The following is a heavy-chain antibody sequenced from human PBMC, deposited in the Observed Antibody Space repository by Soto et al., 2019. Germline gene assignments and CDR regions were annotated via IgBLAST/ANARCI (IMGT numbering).Heavy chain of an antibody. J-gene: IGHJ5*02. D-gene: IGHD3-10*01. CDR3: ARHRGPMVRGVITNWFDP. CDR2: FYYSGST. CDR1: GGSISSSSYY. V-gene: IGHV4-39*01. Sequence: PSETLSLTCTVSGGSISSSSYYWGWIRQPPGKGLEWTGSFYYSGSTYYNPSLKSRVTISVDTSKNQFSLKLSSVTAADTAVYYCARHRGPMVRGVITNWFDPWGQGTLVTVSS.